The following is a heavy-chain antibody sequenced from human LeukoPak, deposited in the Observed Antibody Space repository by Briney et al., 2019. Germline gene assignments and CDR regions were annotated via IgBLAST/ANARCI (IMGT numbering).Heavy chain of an antibody. D-gene: IGHD6-19*01. CDR3: TRGAGTGWRFDS. CDR2: ISSSSSYI. Sequence: GGSLRLSCAASGFTFTSYGMTWVRQAPGKGLEWVSSISSSSSYIYYSDSVKGRLTISRDNAKNSLYLQMNSLKADDTAVYYCTRGAGTGWRFDSWGQGTLVTVSS. V-gene: IGHV3-21*01. J-gene: IGHJ4*02. CDR1: GFTFTSYG.